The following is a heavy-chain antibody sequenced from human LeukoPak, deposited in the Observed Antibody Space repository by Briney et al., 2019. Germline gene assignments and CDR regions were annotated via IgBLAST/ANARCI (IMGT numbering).Heavy chain of an antibody. D-gene: IGHD3-22*01. Sequence: PGGSLRLSCAASGFTFSSYAMSWVRQAPGKGLEWVSAISGSGGSTYYADSVKGRFTISRDNSKNTLYLRMNSLRAEDTAVYYCAKDKMGSYYDSSGYYEYWGQGTLVTVSS. J-gene: IGHJ4*02. CDR1: GFTFSSYA. CDR3: AKDKMGSYYDSSGYYEY. CDR2: ISGSGGST. V-gene: IGHV3-23*01.